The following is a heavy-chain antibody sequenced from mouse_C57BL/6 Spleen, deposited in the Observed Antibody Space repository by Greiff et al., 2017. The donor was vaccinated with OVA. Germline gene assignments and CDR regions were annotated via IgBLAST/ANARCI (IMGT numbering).Heavy chain of an antibody. J-gene: IGHJ4*01. D-gene: IGHD1-1*01. Sequence: EVKLVESGEGLVKPGGSLKLSCAASGFTFSSYAMSWVRQTPEKRLEWVAYISSGGDYIYYADTVKGRFTISRDNARNTLYLQMSSLKSEDTAMYYCTSQITTVVAPYAMDYWGQGTSVTVSS. CDR3: TSQITTVVAPYAMDY. CDR2: ISSGGDYI. CDR1: GFTFSSYA. V-gene: IGHV5-9-1*02.